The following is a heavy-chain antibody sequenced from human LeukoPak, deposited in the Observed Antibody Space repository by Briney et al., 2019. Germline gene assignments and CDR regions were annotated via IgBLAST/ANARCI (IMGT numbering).Heavy chain of an antibody. Sequence: GGSLRLSCAASGFTFNNFAMQRVGQAPGQGLEWVVVISYDGSNKNYADSVKGRFTISRDNSKNTLYLQMNSLRAEDTAVYYCAREPGYDLDYWGQGTLVTVSS. CDR3: AREPGYDLDY. J-gene: IGHJ4*02. CDR1: GFTFNNFA. V-gene: IGHV3-30-3*01. CDR2: ISYDGSNK. D-gene: IGHD1-1*01.